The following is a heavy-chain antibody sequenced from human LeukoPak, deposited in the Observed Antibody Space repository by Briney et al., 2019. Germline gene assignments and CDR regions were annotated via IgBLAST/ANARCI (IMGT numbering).Heavy chain of an antibody. CDR3: AKEYHSRGFGAYFDY. CDR2: ISSDGSIK. Sequence: PGGSLRLSCTASKFTISHYGMQWVRQAPGKGLEWVAVISSDGSIKVYADSVKGRFTLSRDNSINTVDLQMNSLRAEDTAVYYCAKEYHSRGFGAYFDYWGQGTLVTVSS. J-gene: IGHJ4*02. D-gene: IGHD3-3*01. CDR1: KFTISHYG. V-gene: IGHV3-30*18.